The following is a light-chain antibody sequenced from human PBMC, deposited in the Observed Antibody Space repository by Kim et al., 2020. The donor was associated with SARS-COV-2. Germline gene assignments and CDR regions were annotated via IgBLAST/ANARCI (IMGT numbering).Light chain of an antibody. J-gene: IGKJ2*01. CDR3: QQDGDYPYT. CDR1: QDVKYY. V-gene: IGKV1-16*01. Sequence: DVQMTQSPSSLSASVGDRVSITCRASQDVKYYVSWFQHKPGKGPKSLIYASSTLQSGVPSRFSGSGSGTHFTLTITSLQPEDTATYYCQQDGDYPYTFGQGAKLEI. CDR2: ASS.